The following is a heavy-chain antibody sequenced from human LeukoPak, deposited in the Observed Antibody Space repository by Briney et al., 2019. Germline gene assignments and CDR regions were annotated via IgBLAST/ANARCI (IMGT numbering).Heavy chain of an antibody. V-gene: IGHV1-69*13. J-gene: IGHJ6*03. D-gene: IGHD2-2*01. CDR2: IIPIFGTA. CDR3: ARGIVVVPAAEGYYYYMDV. Sequence: GASVKVSCKASGGTFSSYAISWVRQAPGQGLEWMGGIIPIFGTANYAQKFQGRVTITADESTSTAYVELSSLRSEDTAVYYCARGIVVVPAAEGYYYYMDVWGKGTTVTVSS. CDR1: GGTFSSYA.